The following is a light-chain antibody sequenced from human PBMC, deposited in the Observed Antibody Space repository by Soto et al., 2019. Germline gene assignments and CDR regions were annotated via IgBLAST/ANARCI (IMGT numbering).Light chain of an antibody. CDR3: TSYTSSSTLV. V-gene: IGLV2-14*02. CDR1: SSTVGGFNV. J-gene: IGLJ3*02. Sequence: QSVLTQPASVYGSPGQSITISCTGTSSTVGGFNVVSWYQQHPGKAPKVIIYEGIKRPSGVSNRFSGSKSGNTASLTISGLQAEDEADYYCTSYTSSSTLVFGGGTKLTVL. CDR2: EGI.